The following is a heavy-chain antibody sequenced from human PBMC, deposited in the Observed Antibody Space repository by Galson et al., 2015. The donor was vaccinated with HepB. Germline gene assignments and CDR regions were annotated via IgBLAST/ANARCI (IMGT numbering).Heavy chain of an antibody. J-gene: IGHJ6*02. Sequence: SLRLSCAASGFTFSSYGMHWVRQAPGKGLEWVAVISYDGSNKYYADSVKGRFTISRDNSKNTLYLQMNSLRAEDTAVYYCAKDDVDCSSTSCYAEGYYYYGMDVWGQGTTVTVSS. CDR2: ISYDGSNK. D-gene: IGHD2-2*01. CDR3: AKDDVDCSSTSCYAEGYYYYGMDV. V-gene: IGHV3-30*18. CDR1: GFTFSSYG.